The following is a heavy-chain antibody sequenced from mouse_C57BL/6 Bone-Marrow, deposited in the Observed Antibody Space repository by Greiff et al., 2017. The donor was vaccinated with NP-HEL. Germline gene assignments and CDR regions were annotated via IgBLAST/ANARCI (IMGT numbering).Heavy chain of an antibody. D-gene: IGHD1-1*01. J-gene: IGHJ2*01. Sequence: VQLQQSGAELARPGASVKLSCKASGYTFTSYGISWVKQRTGQGLEWIGEIYPRSGNTYYNEKFKGKATLTADKSSSTAYMELRSLTSEDSAVYFCARDYYGSSPYYFYYWGQGTTLTVSS. CDR2: IYPRSGNT. CDR3: ARDYYGSSPYYFYY. CDR1: GYTFTSYG. V-gene: IGHV1-81*01.